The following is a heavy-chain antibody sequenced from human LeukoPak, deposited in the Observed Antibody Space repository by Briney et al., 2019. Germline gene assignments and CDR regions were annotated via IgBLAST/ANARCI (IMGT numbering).Heavy chain of an antibody. V-gene: IGHV1-8*01. Sequence: EASVKVSCKASGYTFTSYDINWVRQATGQGLEWMGWMNPNSGNTGYAQKFQGRVTMTRNTSISTAYMELSSLRSEDTAVYYCARGGYSSSWYGPRGMDVWGQGTTVTVPS. CDR2: MNPNSGNT. D-gene: IGHD6-13*01. J-gene: IGHJ6*02. CDR1: GYTFTSYD. CDR3: ARGGYSSSWYGPRGMDV.